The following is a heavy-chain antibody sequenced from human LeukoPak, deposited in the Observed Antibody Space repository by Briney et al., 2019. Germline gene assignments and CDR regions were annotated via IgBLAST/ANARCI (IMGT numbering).Heavy chain of an antibody. CDR1: GGSISNSRYY. J-gene: IGHJ4*02. Sequence: SETLSLTCTVSGGSISNSRYYWGWIRQPPGKGLEWIGSVYYSGSTSYNPSLKSRVTISVDTSKNEFSLKVNSVTAADTAVYYCARKYLRNFDYWGQGTLVTVSS. D-gene: IGHD2-2*01. CDR2: VYYSGST. CDR3: ARKYLRNFDY. V-gene: IGHV4-39*01.